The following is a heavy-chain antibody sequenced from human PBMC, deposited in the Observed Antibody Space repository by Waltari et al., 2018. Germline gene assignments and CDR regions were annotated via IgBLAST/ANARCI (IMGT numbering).Heavy chain of an antibody. CDR1: GFKFAVYA. CDR2: ITWDGGNT. Sequence: EVQMVATGGVVVQPGGSLRLSCAASGFKFAVYAMHWVRQVPGKGLDWISLITWDGGNTYYADSMKGRFNISRDNTKNSLYLQMNNLRPEDTALYYCARDTGMNYWSGYYFDYWGQGTLVTVSS. CDR3: ARDTGMNYWSGYYFDY. J-gene: IGHJ4*02. D-gene: IGHD3-3*01. V-gene: IGHV3-43D*03.